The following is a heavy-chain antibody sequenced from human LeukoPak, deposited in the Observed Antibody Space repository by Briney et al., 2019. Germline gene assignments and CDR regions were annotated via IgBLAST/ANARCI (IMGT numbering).Heavy chain of an antibody. CDR2: IHISGRT. CDR3: VMTSTGVRDKFDF. CDR1: GTSMNIYY. D-gene: IGHD3-10*01. J-gene: IGHJ4*02. Sequence: SETLSLTCHNSGTSMNIYYWNWIRQSAGEAMEFIGRIHISGRTYDSPSLKSRVTMSLDTSKSLFSLNLKSVTAADTAVYYCVMTSTGVRDKFDFWGQGTLVTVSS. V-gene: IGHV4-4*07.